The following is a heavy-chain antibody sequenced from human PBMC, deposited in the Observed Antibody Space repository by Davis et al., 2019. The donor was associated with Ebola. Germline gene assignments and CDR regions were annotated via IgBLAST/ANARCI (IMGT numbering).Heavy chain of an antibody. V-gene: IGHV4-34*01. CDR3: ARTTKTNIEASGLGFNSFDS. CDR2: TGHSGYT. CDR1: GDSFSDFF. J-gene: IGHJ5*01. Sequence: SETLSLTCAVYGDSFSDFFWSWIRQPPGKGLEWIGETGHSGYTSYSLSLMSRVTISVDSSKSQFFLKLHSVTAADTAVYYCARTTKTNIEASGLGFNSFDSWGQGTLVSVSS. D-gene: IGHD4-17*01.